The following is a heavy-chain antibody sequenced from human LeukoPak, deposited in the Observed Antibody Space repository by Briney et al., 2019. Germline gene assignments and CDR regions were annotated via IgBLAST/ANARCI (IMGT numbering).Heavy chain of an antibody. Sequence: RASVKVSCKASGYTFTGYYMHWVRQAPGQGLEWMGWINPNSGGTNYAQKFQGRVTMTRDTSISTAYMELSRLRSDDTAVYYCAVTYYDFWSGYYGGDYWGQGTLVTVSS. D-gene: IGHD3-3*01. CDR1: GYTFTGYY. V-gene: IGHV1-2*02. CDR2: INPNSGGT. J-gene: IGHJ4*02. CDR3: AVTYYDFWSGYYGGDY.